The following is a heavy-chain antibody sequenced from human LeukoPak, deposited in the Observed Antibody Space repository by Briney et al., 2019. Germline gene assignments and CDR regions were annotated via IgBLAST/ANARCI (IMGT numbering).Heavy chain of an antibody. CDR3: ASNSAYYYDSSGYYPDY. Sequence: GGSLRLSCAASGFTFSSYEMNWVRQAPGKGLEWVSSISSSSSYIYYADSVKGRFTISRDNAKNSLYLQMNSLRAEDTAVYYCASNSAYYYDSSGYYPDYWGQGTLVTVSS. CDR2: ISSSSSYI. D-gene: IGHD3-22*01. V-gene: IGHV3-21*01. CDR1: GFTFSSYE. J-gene: IGHJ4*02.